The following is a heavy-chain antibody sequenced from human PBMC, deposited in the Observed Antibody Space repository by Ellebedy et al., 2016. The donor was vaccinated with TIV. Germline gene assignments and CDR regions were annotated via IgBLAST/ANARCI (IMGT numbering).Heavy chain of an antibody. J-gene: IGHJ6*02. CDR3: AKARAAAYYYYYGMDV. CDR2: IPYDESDK. CDR1: GFTFSSYG. Sequence: GGSLRLXCAASGFTFSSYGMHWVRQAPGKGLEWVAVIPYDESDKYYADSVKGRFTISRDNSKNTLYLQINSLRAEDTAVYYCAKARAAAYYYYYGMDVWGQGTTVTVSS. D-gene: IGHD2-2*01. V-gene: IGHV3-30*18.